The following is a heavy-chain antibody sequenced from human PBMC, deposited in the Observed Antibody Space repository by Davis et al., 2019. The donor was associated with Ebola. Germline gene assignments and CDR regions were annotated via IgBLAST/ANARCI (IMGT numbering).Heavy chain of an antibody. J-gene: IGHJ6*02. CDR1: GYTFTSYY. V-gene: IGHV1-46*01. CDR3: AREGYDFWSGPLTDYYYYGMDV. Sequence: AASVKVSCKASGYTFTSYYMHWVRQAPGQGLEWMGIINPSGGSTSYAQKFQGRVTMTTDTSTSTAYMELSSLRSEDTAVYYCAREGYDFWSGPLTDYYYYGMDVWGQETTVTVSS. CDR2: INPSGGST. D-gene: IGHD3-3*01.